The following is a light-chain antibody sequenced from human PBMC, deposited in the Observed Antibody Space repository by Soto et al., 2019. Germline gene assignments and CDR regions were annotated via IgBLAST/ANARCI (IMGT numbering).Light chain of an antibody. V-gene: IGKV3-11*01. Sequence: EIVLTQSPATLSLSPGERATLPCRASQSVSTSLAWYQQRPGQAPRLLIYDVSNRAAGVPARFSGSGSVTDFTLTISNLEPEDFEIYYCQERSNGPRLTFGGGTTVEIK. CDR2: DVS. CDR3: QERSNGPRLT. J-gene: IGKJ4*01. CDR1: QSVSTS.